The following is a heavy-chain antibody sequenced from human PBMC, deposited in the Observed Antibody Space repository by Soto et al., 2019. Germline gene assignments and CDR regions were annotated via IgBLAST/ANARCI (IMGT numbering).Heavy chain of an antibody. D-gene: IGHD3-10*01. V-gene: IGHV3-48*02. CDR2: ISSSSTTI. J-gene: IGHJ6*02. Sequence: GGSLRLSCAASGFTFSSYSMNWVRQAPGKGLEWLSYISSSSTTIYYTDPVKGRFTISRDNAKNSLFLQMNSLRDEDTAVYYCASITLVRGVISRYYGMDVWGQGTTVTVSS. CDR3: ASITLVRGVISRYYGMDV. CDR1: GFTFSSYS.